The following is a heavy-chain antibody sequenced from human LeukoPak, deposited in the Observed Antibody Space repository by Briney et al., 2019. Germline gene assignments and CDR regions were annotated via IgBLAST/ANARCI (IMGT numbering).Heavy chain of an antibody. CDR1: GFTFRSYA. D-gene: IGHD3-3*01. CDR3: AKALYDFWSGYLA. V-gene: IGHV3-23*01. Sequence: GGSLRLSCAVSGFTFRSYAMSWVRQAPGKGLEWVSAISGSGGSTYYADSVKGRFTISRDNSKNTLYLQMNSLRAEDTAVYYCAKALYDFWSGYLAWGRGTLVTVSS. CDR2: ISGSGGST. J-gene: IGHJ4*02.